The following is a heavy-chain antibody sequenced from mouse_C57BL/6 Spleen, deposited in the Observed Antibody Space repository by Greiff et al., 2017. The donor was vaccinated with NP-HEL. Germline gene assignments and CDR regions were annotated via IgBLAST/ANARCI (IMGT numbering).Heavy chain of an antibody. J-gene: IGHJ4*01. CDR3: TRSTTVVGGYAMDY. CDR2: IDPETGGT. CDR1: GYTFTDYE. V-gene: IGHV1-15*01. Sequence: QVHVKQSGAELVRPGASVTLSCKASGYTFTDYEMHWVKQTPVHGLEWIGAIDPETGGTAYNQKFKGKAILTADKSSSTAYMELRSLTSEDSAVYYCTRSTTVVGGYAMDYWGQGTSVTVSS. D-gene: IGHD1-1*01.